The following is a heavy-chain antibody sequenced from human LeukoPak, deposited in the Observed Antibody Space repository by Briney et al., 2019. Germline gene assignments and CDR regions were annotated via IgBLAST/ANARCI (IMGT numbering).Heavy chain of an antibody. Sequence: GSLRLSCEDSGFTFRSYEMNWVRQAPGKGLEWIAYLSSSGSAFSYADSVKGRLTIARDNAKNSVYLEMNSLRADDTAVYYCTREGMGTTFSAWFDPWGQGTLVTVPS. J-gene: IGHJ5*02. CDR3: TREGMGTTFSAWFDP. V-gene: IGHV3-48*03. D-gene: IGHD1-7*01. CDR1: GFTFRSYE. CDR2: LSSSGSAF.